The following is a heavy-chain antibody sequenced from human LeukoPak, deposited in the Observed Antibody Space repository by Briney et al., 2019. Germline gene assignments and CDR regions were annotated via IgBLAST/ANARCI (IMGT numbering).Heavy chain of an antibody. Sequence: ASVKVSCKASGYTFTSYAIHWVRQAPGRRPKWMGWINAGNADTRYSQDFQGRVTISRDTSASTAYMEFSSLTSEDMAVYFCARGIWSATRASYYMDVWGKGTTVTVSS. CDR2: INAGNADT. V-gene: IGHV1-3*03. CDR1: GYTFTSYA. J-gene: IGHJ6*03. CDR3: ARGIWSATRASYYMDV. D-gene: IGHD3-3*01.